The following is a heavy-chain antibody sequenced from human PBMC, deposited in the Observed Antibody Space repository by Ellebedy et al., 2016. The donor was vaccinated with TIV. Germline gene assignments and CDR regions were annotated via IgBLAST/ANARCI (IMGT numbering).Heavy chain of an antibody. Sequence: ASVKVSCKASGYTFTAYYMHWVRQAPGQGLEWMGWINPNSGGTNLPQKFQGRVTMTRDRSISTAYMALSRLRSDDTAVYYCARERDASMASYYYYGMDVWGQGTTVTVSS. CDR2: INPNSGGT. V-gene: IGHV1-2*02. CDR3: ARERDASMASYYYYGMDV. CDR1: GYTFTAYY. D-gene: IGHD5-18*01. J-gene: IGHJ6*02.